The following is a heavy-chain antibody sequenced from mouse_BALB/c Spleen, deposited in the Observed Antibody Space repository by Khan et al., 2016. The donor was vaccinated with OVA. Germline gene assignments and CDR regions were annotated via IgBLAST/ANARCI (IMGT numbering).Heavy chain of an antibody. CDR1: GYTFTGYW. CDR3: ARGRITTGYFDY. J-gene: IGHJ2*01. Sequence: VQLQQSGTELARPGASVNLSCKASGYTFTGYWMQWVKQRPGQGLAWIGAIYPGDGNTRYTQKFKGQATLTADKSSSTAYMQLSSLASEDSAVYYCARGRITTGYFDYWGQGTTLTVSS. CDR2: IYPGDGNT. V-gene: IGHV1-87*01. D-gene: IGHD1-1*01.